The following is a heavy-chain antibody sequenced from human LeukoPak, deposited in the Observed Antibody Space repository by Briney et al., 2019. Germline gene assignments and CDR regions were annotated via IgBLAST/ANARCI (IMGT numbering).Heavy chain of an antibody. V-gene: IGHV4-59*08. CDR3: ARHLVVVTASPTLFDY. Sequence: PSETLSLTCTVSGGSISSYYWSWIRQPPGKGLEWIGYIYYSGSTNYNPSLKSRVTISVDTSKNQFSLKLSSVTAADTAVYYCARHLVVVTASPTLFDYWGQGTLVTVSS. CDR1: GGSISSYY. J-gene: IGHJ4*02. CDR2: IYYSGST. D-gene: IGHD2-21*02.